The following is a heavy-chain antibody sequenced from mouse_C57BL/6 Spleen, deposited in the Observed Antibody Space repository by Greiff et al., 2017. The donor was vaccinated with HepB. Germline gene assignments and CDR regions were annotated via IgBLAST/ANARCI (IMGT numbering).Heavy chain of an antibody. CDR3: ARRILLNYYGSPMDY. Sequence: EVQLQQSGPELVKPGASVKISCKASGYTFTDYYMNWVKQSHGKSLEWIGDINPNNGGTSYNQKFKGKATLTVDKSSSTAYMELRSLTSEDSAVYYCARRILLNYYGSPMDYWGQGTSVTVSS. V-gene: IGHV1-26*01. J-gene: IGHJ4*01. D-gene: IGHD1-1*01. CDR1: GYTFTDYY. CDR2: INPNNGGT.